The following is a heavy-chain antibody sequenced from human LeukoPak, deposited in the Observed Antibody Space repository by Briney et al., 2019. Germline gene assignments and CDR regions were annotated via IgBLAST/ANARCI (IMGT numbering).Heavy chain of an antibody. CDR1: GGTFSSYA. CDR3: ARAQFKGYDFWSGYYAFDY. V-gene: IGHV1-69*04. J-gene: IGHJ4*02. D-gene: IGHD3-3*01. CDR2: IIPILGIA. Sequence: GASVKVSRKASGGTFSSYAISWVRQAPGQGLEWMGRIIPILGIANHAQKFQGRVTITADKSTSTAYMELSSLRSEDTAVYYCARAQFKGYDFWSGYYAFDYWGQGTLVTVSS.